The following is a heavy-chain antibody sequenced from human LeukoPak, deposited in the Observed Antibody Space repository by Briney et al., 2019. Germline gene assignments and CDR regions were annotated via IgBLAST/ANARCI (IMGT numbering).Heavy chain of an antibody. CDR3: AKDPDSSGYYYGHYFDY. J-gene: IGHJ4*02. Sequence: PGGSLRLSCAASGFTFSSYAMSWVRQAPGKGLEWVSAISGSGGSTYYADSVKGRFTISRDNSKNTLYLQMNSLRAEDTAVYYCAKDPDSSGYYYGHYFDYWGQGTLVTVSS. V-gene: IGHV3-23*01. D-gene: IGHD3-22*01. CDR1: GFTFSSYA. CDR2: ISGSGGST.